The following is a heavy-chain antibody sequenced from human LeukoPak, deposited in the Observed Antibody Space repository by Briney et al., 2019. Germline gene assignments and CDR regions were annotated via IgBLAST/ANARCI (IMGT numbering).Heavy chain of an antibody. CDR1: GFTFSSYA. CDR2: ISGSGGST. V-gene: IGHV3-23*01. Sequence: GSLRLSCAASGFTFSSYAMSWVRQAPGKGLEWVSAISGSGGSTYYADSVKGRSTISRDNSKNTLYLQMNSLRAEDTAVYYCAKGEPAVTYYYYGMDVWGQGTTVTVSS. D-gene: IGHD2-2*01. J-gene: IGHJ6*02. CDR3: AKGEPAVTYYYYGMDV.